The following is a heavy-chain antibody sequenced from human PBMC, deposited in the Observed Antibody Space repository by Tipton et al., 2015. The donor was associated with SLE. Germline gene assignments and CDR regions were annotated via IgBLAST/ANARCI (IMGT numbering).Heavy chain of an antibody. D-gene: IGHD3-16*01. CDR2: ISPSGGST. CDR3: ARGAGPITSFGNYYYYYYMDV. CDR1: GYTFTSYY. J-gene: IGHJ6*03. Sequence: QVQLVQSGAEVKKPGASVKVSCKASGYTFTSYYMHWVRQAPGQGLEWMGIISPSGGSTSYAQKFQGRVTMTRDTSTSTVYMELSSLRSEDTAVYYCARGAGPITSFGNYYYYYYMDVWGKGTTVTVSS. V-gene: IGHV1-46*01.